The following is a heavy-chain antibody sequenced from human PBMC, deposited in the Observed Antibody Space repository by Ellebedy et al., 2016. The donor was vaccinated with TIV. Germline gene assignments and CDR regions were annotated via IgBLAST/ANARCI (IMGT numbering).Heavy chain of an antibody. Sequence: GESLKISCEASRFTLRGHWMHWVRHPPGKGLVWVSRINADGTTISYVDSVEGRFTISRDNAKNTAYLQMNSLRVEDTAVYYCTRNADIPASCNYWGQGALVTVSS. D-gene: IGHD5-12*01. CDR1: RFTLRGHW. V-gene: IGHV3-74*01. J-gene: IGHJ4*02. CDR2: INADGTTI. CDR3: TRNADIPASCNY.